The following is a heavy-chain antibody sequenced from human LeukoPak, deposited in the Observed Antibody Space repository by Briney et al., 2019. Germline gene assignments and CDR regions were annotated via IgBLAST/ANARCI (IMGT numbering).Heavy chain of an antibody. CDR2: ISGSGGST. Sequence: GGSLRLSCAASGFTFSSYAMSWVRQAPGKGLEWVSAISGSGGSTYYADSVEGRFTISRDNGDNSVFLEMNSLTADDTAIYYCVREAYEAGTLWYFDYWGQGALVIVSS. CDR3: VREAYEAGTLWYFDY. J-gene: IGHJ4*02. D-gene: IGHD6-19*01. V-gene: IGHV3-23*01. CDR1: GFTFSSYA.